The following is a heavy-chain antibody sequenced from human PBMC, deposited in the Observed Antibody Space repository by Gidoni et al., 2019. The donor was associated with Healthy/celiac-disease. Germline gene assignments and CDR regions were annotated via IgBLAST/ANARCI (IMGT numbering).Heavy chain of an antibody. V-gene: IGHV4-34*01. J-gene: IGHJ6*02. Sequence: QVQLQQWGAGLLKPSETLSLTCAVYGGSFSGYYWSWIRQPPGKGLEWVGEINHSGSTNYNPSLKSRVTLSVDTSKNQFSLKLSSVTAADTAVYYCARGSSRWLQSAYYYYGMDVWGQGTTVTVSS. CDR2: INHSGST. CDR3: ARGSSRWLQSAYYYYGMDV. CDR1: GGSFSGYY. D-gene: IGHD5-12*01.